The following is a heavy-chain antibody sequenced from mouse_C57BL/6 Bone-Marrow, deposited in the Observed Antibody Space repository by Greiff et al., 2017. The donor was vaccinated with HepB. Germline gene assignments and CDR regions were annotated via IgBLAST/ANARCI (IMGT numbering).Heavy chain of an antibody. CDR2: ISSGGSYT. Sequence: EVKLVDSGGDLVKPGGSLKLSCAASGFTFSSYGMSWVRQTPDKRLEWVATISSGGSYTYYPDSVKGRFTISRDNAKNTLYLQMSSLKSEDTAMYYCGRGFPYAMDYWGQGTSVTVSS. CDR3: GRGFPYAMDY. CDR1: GFTFSSYG. J-gene: IGHJ4*01. V-gene: IGHV5-6*01. D-gene: IGHD3-3*01.